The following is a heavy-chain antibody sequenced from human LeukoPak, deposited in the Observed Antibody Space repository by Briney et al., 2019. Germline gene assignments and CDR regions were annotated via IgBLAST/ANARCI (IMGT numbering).Heavy chain of an antibody. CDR1: GGSISSYY. D-gene: IGHD2-2*01. CDR2: INHSGST. Sequence: SETLSLTCTVSGGSISSYYWSWIRQPPGKGLEWIGEINHSGSTNYNPSLKSRVTISVDTSKNQFSLKLSSVTAADTAVYYCARGGPAAIPFDYWGQGTLVTVSS. CDR3: ARGGPAAIPFDY. V-gene: IGHV4-34*01. J-gene: IGHJ4*02.